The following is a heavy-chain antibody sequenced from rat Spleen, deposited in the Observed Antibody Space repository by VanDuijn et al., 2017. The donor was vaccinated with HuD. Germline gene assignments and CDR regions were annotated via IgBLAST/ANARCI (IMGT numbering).Heavy chain of an antibody. Sequence: EVQLVESGGGLVQPGRSLKLSCAVSGFTFSDFNMHWIRQAPTKGLEWVAYISPGGGSTYYRDSVKGRFTISRDNAKSSLYLQMNSLKSEDTATYYCATGSSFAYWGQGTLVTVSS. CDR2: ISPGGGST. J-gene: IGHJ3*01. V-gene: IGHV5-19*01. CDR3: ATGSSFAY. CDR1: GFTFSDFN.